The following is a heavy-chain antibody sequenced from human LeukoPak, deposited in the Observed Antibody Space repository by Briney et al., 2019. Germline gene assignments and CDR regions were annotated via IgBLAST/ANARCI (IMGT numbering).Heavy chain of an antibody. D-gene: IGHD3-22*01. CDR3: ARLKFYDSTGYSPGHYMDV. CDR2: LYPSVSP. J-gene: IGHJ6*03. V-gene: IGHV4-4*07. CDR1: GGPIYSYY. Sequence: SETLSLTCTVSGGPIYSYYWSWIRQPAGKGLEWIGRLYPSVSPSYNPSLKSRVSMSVDTSKNQLALNLRAVTAADTAVYYCARLKFYDSTGYSPGHYMDVWGKGITVTVS.